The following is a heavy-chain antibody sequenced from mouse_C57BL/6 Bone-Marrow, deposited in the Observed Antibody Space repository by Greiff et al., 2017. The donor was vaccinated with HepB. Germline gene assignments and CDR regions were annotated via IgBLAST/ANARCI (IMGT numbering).Heavy chain of an antibody. Sequence: QVQLQQPGAELVKPGASVKLSCKASGYTFTSYWMQWVKQRPGQGLEWIGEIDPSDSYTNYNQKFKGKATLTVDTSSSTAYMQLSSLTSEDSAVYYCAKGAYYYGSSFCWYFDVWGTGTTVTVSS. CDR2: IDPSDSYT. D-gene: IGHD1-1*01. CDR1: GYTFTSYW. V-gene: IGHV1-50*01. J-gene: IGHJ1*03. CDR3: AKGAYYYGSSFCWYFDV.